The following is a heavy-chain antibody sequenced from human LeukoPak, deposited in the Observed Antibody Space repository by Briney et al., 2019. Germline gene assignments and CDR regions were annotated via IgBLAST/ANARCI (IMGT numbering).Heavy chain of an antibody. J-gene: IGHJ4*02. CDR2: ISSSSSYI. Sequence: GGSLRLSCAASGFTFSSYSMNWVRQAPGKGLEWVSSISSSSSYIYYADSVKGRFTISRDNAKNTLYLQMNSLRAEDTAVYYCALRETAAGPFDYWGQGTLVTVSS. CDR1: GFTFSSYS. D-gene: IGHD6-13*01. V-gene: IGHV3-21*04. CDR3: ALRETAAGPFDY.